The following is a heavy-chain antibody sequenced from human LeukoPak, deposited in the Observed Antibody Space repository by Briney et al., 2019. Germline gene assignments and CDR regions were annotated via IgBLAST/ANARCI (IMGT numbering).Heavy chain of an antibody. J-gene: IGHJ6*03. CDR3: ARVSNAYYYYYMDV. CDR1: GFTFNIYN. V-gene: IGHV3-48*01. Sequence: GGSLRPSCAASGFTFNIYNMNWVRQAPGKGLEWVSYISSSSGTIYYADSVKGRFTISRDNAKNSLYLQMNSLRAEDTAVYYCARVSNAYYYYYMDVWGKGTTVTVSS. CDR2: ISSSSGTI.